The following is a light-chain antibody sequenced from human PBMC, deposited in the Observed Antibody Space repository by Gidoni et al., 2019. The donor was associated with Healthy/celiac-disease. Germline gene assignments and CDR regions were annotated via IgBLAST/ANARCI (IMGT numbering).Light chain of an antibody. V-gene: IGLV2-23*03. CDR2: EGS. Sequence: QSALTQPASESGSPGQSITISCTGTSSDVGSYNLVSWYQQHPGKAPKRMIYEGSKRPSGVSNRFSGSKSGNTASLTISGLQAEDEADYYCCSYAGSSTFVVVFGGGTKLTVL. CDR1: SSDVGSYNL. CDR3: CSYAGSSTFVVV. J-gene: IGLJ2*01.